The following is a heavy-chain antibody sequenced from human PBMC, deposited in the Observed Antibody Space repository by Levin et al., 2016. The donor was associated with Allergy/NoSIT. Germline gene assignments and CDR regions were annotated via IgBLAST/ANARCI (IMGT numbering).Heavy chain of an antibody. V-gene: IGHV3-23*01. Sequence: GESLKISCAASGFTFSSYAMTWVRQAPGKGLAWVSTISGSGRNTYYADSVKGRFTISRDNARNSLFLQMNSLRADDTAVYYCATNVKTRPYFFDYWGQGTLVTVSS. CDR1: GFTFSSYA. J-gene: IGHJ4*02. CDR2: ISGSGRNT. CDR3: ATNVKTRPYFFDY.